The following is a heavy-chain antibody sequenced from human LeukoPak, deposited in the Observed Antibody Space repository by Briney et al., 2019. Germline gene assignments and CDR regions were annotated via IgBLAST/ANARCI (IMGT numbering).Heavy chain of an antibody. CDR2: SGSGGST. Sequence: GGSLRLSCAASGFTFSSYAMSWVRQAPGKGLEWVSASGSGGSTYYADSVKGRFTISRDNSKNTLYLQMNSLRAEDTAVYYCAKDRGYSYGPRSFDYWGQGTLVTVSS. J-gene: IGHJ4*02. CDR3: AKDRGYSYGPRSFDY. V-gene: IGHV3-23*01. CDR1: GFTFSSYA. D-gene: IGHD5-18*01.